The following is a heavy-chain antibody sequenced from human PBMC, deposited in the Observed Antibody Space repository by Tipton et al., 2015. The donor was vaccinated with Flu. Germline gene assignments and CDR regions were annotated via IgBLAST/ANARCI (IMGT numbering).Heavy chain of an antibody. Sequence: TLSLTCIVSGDSISSYYWNWIRQPPGKGLEWIGYIYYSGSTTYNPSLNSRVSISVDTSKNQFSLKLDSVTAADTAVYYCARGGPYGYSDLFDPWGQGTLVTVSS. V-gene: IGHV4-59*01. CDR1: GDSISSYY. J-gene: IGHJ5*02. CDR3: ARGGPYGYSDLFDP. CDR2: IYYSGST. D-gene: IGHD5-18*01.